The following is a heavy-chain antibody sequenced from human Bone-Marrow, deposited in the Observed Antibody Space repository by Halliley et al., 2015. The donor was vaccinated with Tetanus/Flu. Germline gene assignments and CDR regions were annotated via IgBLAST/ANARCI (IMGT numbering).Heavy chain of an antibody. D-gene: IGHD3-16*01. V-gene: IGHV4-59*09. CDR3: ARGRLSGGFDI. Sequence: LDWVGDLQYRGIPNYNPSLERRVIISLDTSRNQISLRVKSVTAADTAVYYCARGRLSGGFDIWGQGTRISVFS. CDR2: LQYRGIP. J-gene: IGHJ3*02.